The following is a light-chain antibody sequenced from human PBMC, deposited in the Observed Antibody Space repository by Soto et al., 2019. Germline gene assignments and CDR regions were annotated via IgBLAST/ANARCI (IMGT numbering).Light chain of an antibody. V-gene: IGKV1-39*01. CDR1: QSISSY. J-gene: IGKJ2*01. Sequence: DIQMTQSPSSLSASVGDRVTITCRASQSISSYLNWYQQKPGKAPKLLIYAASSLQSGVPSRFSGSGSGTDLFLTISSLQPEDFATYYCQQSYCMPYTFGQGTKLEIK. CDR3: QQSYCMPYT. CDR2: AAS.